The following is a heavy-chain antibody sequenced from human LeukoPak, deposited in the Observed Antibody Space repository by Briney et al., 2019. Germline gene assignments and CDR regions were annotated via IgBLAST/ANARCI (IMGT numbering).Heavy chain of an antibody. CDR1: GGSFSGYY. D-gene: IGHD2/OR15-2a*01. CDR3: AAWQNRLFDY. CDR2: INHSGST. V-gene: IGHV4-34*01. Sequence: SETLSLTCAVYGGSFSGYYWSWIRQPSGKGLEWIGEINHSGSTNYNPSLKSRVTISVDTSENQFSLKLSSVTAADTAVYYCAAWQNRLFDYWGQGTLVTVSS. J-gene: IGHJ4*02.